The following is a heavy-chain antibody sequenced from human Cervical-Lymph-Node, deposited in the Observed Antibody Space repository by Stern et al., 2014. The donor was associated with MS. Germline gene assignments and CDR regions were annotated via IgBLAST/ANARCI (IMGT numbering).Heavy chain of an antibody. CDR2: IYYSGIS. V-gene: IGHV4-31*03. CDR1: GGSISSGGYY. Sequence: QVQLQESGPGLVKPSQTLSLTCTVSGGSISSGGYYWSWIRQHPGKGLAWIGDIYYSGISYYNPSLKSRVTISVVTSKNQFSLKLSSVTAADTAVYYCARGVAAGGWMYYFDYWGQGTLVTVSS. J-gene: IGHJ4*02. D-gene: IGHD6-13*01. CDR3: ARGVAAGGWMYYFDY.